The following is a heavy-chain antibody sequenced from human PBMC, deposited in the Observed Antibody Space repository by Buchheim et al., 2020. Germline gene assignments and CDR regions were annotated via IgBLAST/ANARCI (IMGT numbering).Heavy chain of an antibody. CDR1: GYTFSNYY. CDR3: ARGGGDIVVVPASIHVHYLDV. D-gene: IGHD2-2*02. V-gene: IGHV1-46*01. J-gene: IGHJ6*03. CDR2: VNPSGGGT. Sequence: QVQLVQSGAEVKKPGASVKVSCKASGYTFSNYYIHWVRQAPGQGLEWMGIVNPSGGGTSYPQKFQGRVTMTRDTSSSTVYMELGNLRSEDTAVYYCARGGGDIVVVPASIHVHYLDVWGKGTT.